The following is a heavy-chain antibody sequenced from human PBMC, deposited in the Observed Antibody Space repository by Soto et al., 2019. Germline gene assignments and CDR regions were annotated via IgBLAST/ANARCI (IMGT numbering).Heavy chain of an antibody. V-gene: IGHV3-30*03. CDR1: EFTFSSYT. J-gene: IGHJ4*02. D-gene: IGHD4-17*01. CDR2: ITYDGNNK. Sequence: PAGSLRLSCASSEFTFSSYTMSWARQSPGKGLQWLAVITYDGNNKYYADSVEGRFTISRDNSKNTVYLQMNSLRLEDTAVYYCARGPSYSDSYFDYWGQGILVTVSS. CDR3: ARGPSYSDSYFDY.